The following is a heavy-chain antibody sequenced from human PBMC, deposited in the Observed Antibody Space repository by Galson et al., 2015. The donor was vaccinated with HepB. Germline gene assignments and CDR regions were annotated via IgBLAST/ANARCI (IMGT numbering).Heavy chain of an antibody. D-gene: IGHD3-16*01. CDR2: IGTAGDT. CDR3: ARERDGYAYMDV. CDR1: GFTFSSYY. Sequence: SLRLSCAASGFTFSSYYIHWVRQATGKGLEWVSAIGTAGDTYYLGSVKGRFTISRENAKNSLYLQMNSLRAGDTAVYYCARERDGYAYMDVWGQGTTVTVSS. V-gene: IGHV3-13*01. J-gene: IGHJ6*02.